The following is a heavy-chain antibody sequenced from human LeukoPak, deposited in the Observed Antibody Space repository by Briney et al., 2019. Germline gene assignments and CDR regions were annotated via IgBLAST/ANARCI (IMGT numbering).Heavy chain of an antibody. CDR2: MNSDGTTV. J-gene: IGHJ4*02. CDR1: GFTFRTSW. D-gene: IGHD5-24*01. Sequence: PGGSLRLSCAVSGFTFRTSWMHWVRQASGGGLVWVSRMNSDGTTVNYADSVKGRFTMSRDNAKNTLYLQMNSLRAEDTAVYYCARGGNYYLDYWGQGTLATVSS. V-gene: IGHV3-74*01. CDR3: ARGGNYYLDY.